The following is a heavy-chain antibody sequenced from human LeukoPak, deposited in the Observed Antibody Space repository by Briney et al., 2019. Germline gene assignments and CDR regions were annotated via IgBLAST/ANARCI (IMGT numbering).Heavy chain of an antibody. J-gene: IGHJ6*02. V-gene: IGHV1-18*01. CDR2: ISAYNGNT. CDR3: ASGYCSDGSCYGYYYYGMDV. CDR1: GYTFTSYG. D-gene: IGHD2-15*01. Sequence: ASVKVSCKASGYTFTSYGISWVRQAPGQGLEWMGWISAYNGNTNYAQKLQGRVTMTTDTSTSTAYMELRSLRSDDTAVYYCASGYCSDGSCYGYYYYGMDVWGQGTTVTVSS.